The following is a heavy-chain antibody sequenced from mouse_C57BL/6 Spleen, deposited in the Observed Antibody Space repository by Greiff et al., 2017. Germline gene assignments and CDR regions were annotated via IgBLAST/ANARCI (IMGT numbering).Heavy chain of an antibody. V-gene: IGHV14-3*01. CDR3: ALSYGSSYAMDY. CDR1: GFNIKNTY. Sequence: VQLQQSVAELVRPGASVKLSCTASGFNIKNTYMPWVKQRPEQGLEWIGRIDPANGNTKYAPKFQGKATITADTASNTAYLQLSSLTSEDTAIYYCALSYGSSYAMDYWGQGTSVTVSS. CDR2: IDPANGNT. J-gene: IGHJ4*01. D-gene: IGHD1-1*01.